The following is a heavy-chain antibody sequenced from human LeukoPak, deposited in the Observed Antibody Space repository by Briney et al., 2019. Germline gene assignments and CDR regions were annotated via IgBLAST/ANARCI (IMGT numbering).Heavy chain of an antibody. CDR3: ARVWRRWASGLWY. Sequence: ASVTVSYKASRYTFTGYYMHWVRQPPGQGLEWMGWINPNSGGTNYAQKLQGRVTMTRDTSISTAYMELSRLRSDDTVVYYCARVWRRWASGLWYWGQGTLVSVSS. CDR2: INPNSGGT. J-gene: IGHJ4*02. V-gene: IGHV1-2*02. CDR1: RYTFTGYY. D-gene: IGHD3-3*01.